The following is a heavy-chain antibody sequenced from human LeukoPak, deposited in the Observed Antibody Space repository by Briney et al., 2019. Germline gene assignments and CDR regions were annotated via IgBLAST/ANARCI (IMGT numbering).Heavy chain of an antibody. Sequence: GRSLRLSCAASGFTFDDYAMHWVRQAPGKGLEWVSGINWNSDRIDYADSVKGRFTISRDNAKNSLYLQMNSLRAEDTALYYCAKGRVEVGATYFDYWGQGTLVTVSS. CDR3: AKGRVEVGATYFDY. CDR2: INWNSDRI. CDR1: GFTFDDYA. D-gene: IGHD1-26*01. V-gene: IGHV3-9*01. J-gene: IGHJ4*02.